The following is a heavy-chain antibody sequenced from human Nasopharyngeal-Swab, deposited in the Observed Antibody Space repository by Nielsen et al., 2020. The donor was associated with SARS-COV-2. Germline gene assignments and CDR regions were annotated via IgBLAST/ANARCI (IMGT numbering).Heavy chain of an antibody. Sequence: GESLEISCAASGFTFSTYSMIWARQAPAKGLEWVSWISSSVSYIYYADSVKGRFTISRDNAKNALYLQMSSLRAEDTAVYYCARLPSAWGRRDFDYWGQGTLVTVSS. CDR1: GFTFSTYS. V-gene: IGHV3-21*06. J-gene: IGHJ4*02. D-gene: IGHD6-19*01. CDR2: ISSSVSYI. CDR3: ARLPSAWGRRDFDY.